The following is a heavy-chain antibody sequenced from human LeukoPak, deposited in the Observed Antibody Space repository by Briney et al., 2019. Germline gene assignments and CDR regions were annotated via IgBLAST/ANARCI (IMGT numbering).Heavy chain of an antibody. CDR2: ISSSSSYI. V-gene: IGHV3-21*01. CDR1: GFTFSSYS. CDR3: ARADGYYPPNYYYYYMDV. J-gene: IGHJ6*03. D-gene: IGHD3-22*01. Sequence: PGGSLRLSCAASGFTFSSYSMNWVRQAPGKGLEWVSSISSSSSYIYYADSVKGRFTISRDNAKNSLYLQMNSLRAEDTAVYYCARADGYYPPNYYYYYMDVWGKGTTVTISS.